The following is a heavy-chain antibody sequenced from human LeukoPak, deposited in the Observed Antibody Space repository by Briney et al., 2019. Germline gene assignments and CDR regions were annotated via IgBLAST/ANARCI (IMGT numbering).Heavy chain of an antibody. CDR2: INEVGSQK. J-gene: IGHJ4*02. CDR1: GFNFWGYW. V-gene: IGHV3-7*01. Sequence: GALRLSCATSGFNFWGYWVRLVRQTPGEGMEYLANINEVGSQKFYMDSVKGRFTISRDNAKNTLYLQMNSLRAEDTAVYYCATNSYYRFDYWGQGTLVTVSS. D-gene: IGHD3-22*01. CDR3: ATNSYYRFDY.